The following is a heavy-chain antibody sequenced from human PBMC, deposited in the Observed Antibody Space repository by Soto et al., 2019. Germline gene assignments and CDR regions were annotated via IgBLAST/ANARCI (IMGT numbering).Heavy chain of an antibody. J-gene: IGHJ6*02. D-gene: IGHD2-2*01. CDR2: IIPISGTA. CDR1: GCTFSSYA. CDR3: ARSQGSSTSLEIYYYYYYGMDV. Sequence: QVQLVQSGAEVKKPGSSVKVSCKASGCTFSSYAISWVRQAPGQGLEWMGRIIPISGTANYAQKFQGRVTSTADDSTSTAYMELSSLRSEDTAVYYCARSQGSSTSLEIYYYYYYGMDVWGQGTTVTVSS. V-gene: IGHV1-69*01.